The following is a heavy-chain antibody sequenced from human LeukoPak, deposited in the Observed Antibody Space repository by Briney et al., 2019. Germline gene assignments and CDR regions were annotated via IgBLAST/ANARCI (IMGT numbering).Heavy chain of an antibody. V-gene: IGHV1-2*02. CDR3: ARDVGEYCSSTNCYASHY. Sequence: ASVKVSCKASGYTFTGYYMHWGRQAPGQGLEWMGCINPNSGGTNYQGRVTMTRDTPISTAYMELSRLRSDDTAVYYCARDVGEYCSSTNCYASHYWGQGTLVTVSS. J-gene: IGHJ4*02. CDR1: GYTFTGYY. D-gene: IGHD2-2*01. CDR2: INPNSGGT.